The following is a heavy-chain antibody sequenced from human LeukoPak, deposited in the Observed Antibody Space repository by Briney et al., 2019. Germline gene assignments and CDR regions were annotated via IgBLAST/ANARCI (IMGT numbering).Heavy chain of an antibody. D-gene: IGHD2-2*02. V-gene: IGHV3-23*01. J-gene: IGHJ4*02. CDR1: GFTFSSYA. CDR3: AKGMGYCSSTSCYTLPFDY. Sequence: GGSLRLSCAASGFTFSSYAMSWVRQAPGKGLEWVSAISGSGGSTYYADSVKGRFTISRDNSKNTLYLQMNSLRAEDTAVYYCAKGMGYCSSTSCYTLPFDYWGQGTLSPSPQ. CDR2: ISGSGGST.